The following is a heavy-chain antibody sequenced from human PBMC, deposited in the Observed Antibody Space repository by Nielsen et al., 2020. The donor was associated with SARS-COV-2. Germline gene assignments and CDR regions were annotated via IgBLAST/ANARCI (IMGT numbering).Heavy chain of an antibody. Sequence: SETLSLTCAVYGGSFSGYHWSWIRQPPGKGLEWIGYINYSGSTKYNPSLMSRVTISLDTPKNQFSLRLSSVSAADTAVYYCARDRTILASAQSYYYYGMDVWGPGTTVTVSS. CDR3: ARDRTILASAQSYYYYGMDV. CDR1: GGSFSGYH. V-gene: IGHV4-59*12. D-gene: IGHD3-3*02. CDR2: INYSGST. J-gene: IGHJ6*02.